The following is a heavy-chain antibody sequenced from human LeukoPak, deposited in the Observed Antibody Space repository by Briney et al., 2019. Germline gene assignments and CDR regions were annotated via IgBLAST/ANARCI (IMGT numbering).Heavy chain of an antibody. J-gene: IGHJ6*02. V-gene: IGHV1-69*13. CDR1: GGTFSSYA. CDR2: IIPIFGTA. Sequence: SVKVSCKASGGTFSSYAISWVRQAPGQGLEWMGGIIPIFGTANYAQKFQGRVTITADESTGTAYMELGSLRSEDTAVYYCARASLARGAPYYYGMDVWGQGTTVTVSS. D-gene: IGHD5/OR15-5a*01. CDR3: ARASLARGAPYYYGMDV.